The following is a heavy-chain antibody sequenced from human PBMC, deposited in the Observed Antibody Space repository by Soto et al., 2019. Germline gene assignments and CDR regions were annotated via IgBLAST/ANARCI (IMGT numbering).Heavy chain of an antibody. V-gene: IGHV1-69*01. CDR3: AAELGFGKLSVV. CDR2: IIPLFGTT. CDR1: GDTFKNCV. D-gene: IGHD3-10*01. Sequence: QVQVVQSGVEVRRPGSSVKVSCKASGDTFKNCVISWVRQASGQGLEWMGGIIPLFGTTDFAQRFQGRLTITTDESTTTAYMELSRLTSEDTATYYCAAELGFGKLSVVWGQGTTVIVSS. J-gene: IGHJ6*02.